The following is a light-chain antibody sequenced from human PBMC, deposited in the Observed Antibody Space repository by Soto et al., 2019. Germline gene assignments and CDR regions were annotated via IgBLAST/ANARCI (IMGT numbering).Light chain of an antibody. Sequence: DIQMTQSPSTLSASVGDRVTITCRASQSINNWLAWYQQKSGKAPKLLIYKASNLESGVPSKFSGSGSGTEFTLTISSLQPDDSATYYCQHYGSLFTFGQGTKLEIK. V-gene: IGKV1-5*03. J-gene: IGKJ2*01. CDR3: QHYGSLFT. CDR1: QSINNW. CDR2: KAS.